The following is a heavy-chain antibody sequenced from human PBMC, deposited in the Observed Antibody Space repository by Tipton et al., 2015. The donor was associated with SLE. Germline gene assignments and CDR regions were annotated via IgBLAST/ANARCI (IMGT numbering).Heavy chain of an antibody. V-gene: IGHV1-69*06. Sequence: QSGAEVKKPGSSVKVSCKASGDPFNNYTVSWVRQAPGRGLGWKGGLTPISGTANFAQIFQGRVTITADTSTRTVYMELSSLTPEDPAVFYCARTLISVTTVVCVADAMDVWGKGTTVPGSP. D-gene: IGHD4-11*01. CDR2: LTPISGTA. J-gene: IGHJ6*04. CDR3: ARTLISVTTVVCVADAMDV. CDR1: GDPFNNYT.